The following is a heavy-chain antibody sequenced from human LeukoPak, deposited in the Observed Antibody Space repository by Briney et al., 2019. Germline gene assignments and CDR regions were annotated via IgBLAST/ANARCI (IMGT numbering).Heavy chain of an antibody. CDR2: IYGSTSA. D-gene: IGHD6-13*01. CDR1: GFTVSSKY. Sequence: PGGSLRLSCAASGFTVSSKYINWVRQAPGKGLEWVSLIYGSTSADYADSVKGRFTISRDNSMNTVYLQMNSLRAEDTAIYYCAKDRSSSWPGGFDYWGQGTLVTVSS. CDR3: AKDRSSSWPGGFDY. J-gene: IGHJ4*02. V-gene: IGHV3-66*01.